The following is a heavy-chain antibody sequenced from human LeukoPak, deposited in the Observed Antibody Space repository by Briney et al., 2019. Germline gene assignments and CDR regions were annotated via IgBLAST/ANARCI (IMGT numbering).Heavy chain of an antibody. D-gene: IGHD4-17*01. CDR3: ARIRNGMDV. V-gene: IGHV1-46*01. CDR2: IKPSGGST. CDR1: GYTFTIYY. J-gene: IGHJ6*02. Sequence: ASVNVSCKASGYTFTIYYMHWVRQAPGQGLEWMGIIKPSGGSTSYAQKFQGRVTMTRDTSTSTVYMELSSLRSEDTAVYYCARIRNGMDVWGQGTTVIVSS.